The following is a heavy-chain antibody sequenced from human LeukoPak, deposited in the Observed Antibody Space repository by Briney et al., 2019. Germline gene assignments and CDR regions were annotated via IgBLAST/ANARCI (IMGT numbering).Heavy chain of an antibody. Sequence: PGGSLRLFYAAPGFTFRRYWMPWVRQAPGKGLEWVANIKEDGSKKYYVDSVKGRFTISRDNAKNSLYLQMNSLRAEDTAVYYCAKSFLDWGQGTLVTVSS. CDR3: AKSFLD. J-gene: IGHJ4*02. CDR2: IKEDGSKK. V-gene: IGHV3-7*02. D-gene: IGHD3-3*01. CDR1: GFTFRRYW.